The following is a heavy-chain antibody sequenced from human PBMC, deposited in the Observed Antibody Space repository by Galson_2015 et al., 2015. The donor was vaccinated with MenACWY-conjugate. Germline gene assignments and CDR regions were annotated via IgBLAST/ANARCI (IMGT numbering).Heavy chain of an antibody. CDR2: ISTYNGNA. J-gene: IGHJ4*02. CDR3: ARDPIGRHDSSSWFWID. V-gene: IGHV1-18*01. D-gene: IGHD6-13*01. Sequence: SVKVSCKAAGYIFTNFGITWVRKAPGQGLGWMGWISTYNGNANYAPKVRDRVMMTTDTSTNTVHMELKRLTSNDTAVYFCARDPIGRHDSSSWFWIDWGQGTPVTVSS. CDR1: GYIFTNFG.